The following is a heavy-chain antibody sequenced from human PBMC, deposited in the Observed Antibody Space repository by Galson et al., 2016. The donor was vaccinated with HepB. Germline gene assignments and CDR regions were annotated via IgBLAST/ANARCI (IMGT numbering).Heavy chain of an antibody. CDR1: GFAFDRRA. D-gene: IGHD5-18*01. CDR2: IRSAGDIT. J-gene: IGHJ4*02. V-gene: IGHV3-23*01. CDR3: ARCVDTSMAPFDY. Sequence: SLRLSCAASGFAFDRRALSWVRQAPGKRLEWVSVIRSAGDITYYADSVRGRFTISRDNSKNTLYLQMNSLRPEDTAVYYCARCVDTSMAPFDYGGQGTLLTVSS.